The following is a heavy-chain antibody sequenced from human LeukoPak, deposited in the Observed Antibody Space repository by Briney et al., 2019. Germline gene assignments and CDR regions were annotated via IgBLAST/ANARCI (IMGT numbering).Heavy chain of an antibody. CDR2: ISSSGSYI. D-gene: IGHD2-15*01. V-gene: IGHV3-21*06. CDR3: ARDREPYCTGGTCYSTGDY. Sequence: GGSLRLSCAVSGCTFSSCSMYWVRQAPGKGLEWVSSISSSGSYIYYADSVKGRFTISRDNAKNSLYLQMNSLRAEDTAVYYCARDREPYCTGGTCYSTGDYWGQGTLVTVSS. CDR1: GCTFSSCS. J-gene: IGHJ4*02.